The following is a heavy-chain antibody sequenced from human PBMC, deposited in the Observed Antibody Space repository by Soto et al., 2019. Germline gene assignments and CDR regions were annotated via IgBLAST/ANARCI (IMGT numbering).Heavy chain of an antibody. CDR1: GFIFSNFA. CDR3: ARDPPTGTTLDWADS. V-gene: IGHV3-21*01. J-gene: IGHJ4*02. Sequence: PGGSLRLSCATSGFIFSNFAMSWVRQAPGKGLEWVSSISSSGSFMNYADSVKGRFTISRDNAKNSLYLQMSGLKDEDTAVYYCARDPPTGTTLDWADSWGQGTLVTVSS. CDR2: ISSSGSFM. D-gene: IGHD1-7*01.